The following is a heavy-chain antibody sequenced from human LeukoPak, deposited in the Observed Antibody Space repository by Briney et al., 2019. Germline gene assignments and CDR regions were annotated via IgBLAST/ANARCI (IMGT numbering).Heavy chain of an antibody. V-gene: IGHV3-30-3*01. J-gene: IGHJ5*02. Sequence: PGRSLRLSCAASGFTFSSYAMHWVRQAPGKGLEWVAVISYDGSNKYYADSVKGRFTISRDNSKNTLYLQMNSLRAEDTAVYYCARDMDYYDSSGYYESWGQGTLVTVSS. CDR2: ISYDGSNK. CDR3: ARDMDYYDSSGYYES. D-gene: IGHD3-22*01. CDR1: GFTFSSYA.